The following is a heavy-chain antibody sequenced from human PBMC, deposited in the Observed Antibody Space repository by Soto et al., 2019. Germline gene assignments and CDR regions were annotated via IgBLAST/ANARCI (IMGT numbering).Heavy chain of an antibody. D-gene: IGHD6-19*01. CDR3: AKGEYSSGWYLNVEMLGRSYYYYGMDV. V-gene: IGHV1-69*13. CDR1: GGTFSSYA. J-gene: IGHJ6*02. Sequence: GASVKVSCKASGGTFSSYAISWVRQAPGQGLEWMGGIIPIFGTANYAQKFQGRVTITADESTSTAYMELSSLRAEDTAVYYCAKGEYSSGWYLNVEMLGRSYYYYGMDVWGQGTTVTVSS. CDR2: IIPIFGTA.